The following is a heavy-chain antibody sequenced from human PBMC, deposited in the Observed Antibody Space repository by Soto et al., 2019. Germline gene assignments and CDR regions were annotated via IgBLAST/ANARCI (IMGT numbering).Heavy chain of an antibody. CDR2: ISYDGSNK. J-gene: IGHJ6*02. V-gene: IGHV3-30*18. D-gene: IGHD6-6*01. CDR1: GFTFSSYG. Sequence: QVQLVESGGGVVQPRRSLRLSCAASGFTFSSYGMHWVRQAPGKGLEWVAVISYDGSNKYYADSVKGRFTISRDNSKNTLYLQMNSLRAEDTAVYYCAKPPYAGSSSSYGGYGMDVWGQGTTVTVSS. CDR3: AKPPYAGSSSSYGGYGMDV.